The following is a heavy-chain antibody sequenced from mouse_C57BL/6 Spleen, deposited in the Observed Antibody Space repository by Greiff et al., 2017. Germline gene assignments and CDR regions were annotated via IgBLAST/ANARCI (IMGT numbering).Heavy chain of an antibody. CDR2: IHPNSGRT. Sequence: QVQLQQPGAELVKPGASVKLSCKASGYTFTSYWMHWVKQRPGQGLEWIGMIHPNSGRTNYNEKFKSKATLTVDKSSSTAYMQLSSLTSEDSAVYYCAGGLRRDYFDYWGQGTTLTVSS. CDR1: GYTFTSYW. D-gene: IGHD2-4*01. V-gene: IGHV1-64*01. J-gene: IGHJ2*01. CDR3: AGGLRRDYFDY.